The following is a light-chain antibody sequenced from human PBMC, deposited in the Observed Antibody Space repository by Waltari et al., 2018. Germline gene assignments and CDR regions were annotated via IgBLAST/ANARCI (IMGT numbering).Light chain of an antibody. CDR2: ADR. CDR1: NIGAKG. Sequence: SYVLTQPPSVSVAPGKTAKITCGTNNIGAKGVHWYQHKPGQAPVLVIYADRDRPSGIPERFSDSNSGDAATLTISRVDAGDEADYYCQVWDSSSDHVIFGGGTKLTVL. J-gene: IGLJ2*01. CDR3: QVWDSSSDHVI. V-gene: IGLV3-21*04.